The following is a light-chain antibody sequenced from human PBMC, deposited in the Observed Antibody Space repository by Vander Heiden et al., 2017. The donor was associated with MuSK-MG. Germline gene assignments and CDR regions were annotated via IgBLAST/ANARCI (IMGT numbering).Light chain of an antibody. CDR1: QSISSY. Sequence: EIVLTQSPVTLSLSPGERATLSCRASQSISSYLAWYQHKPGQAPRLLIYDASNRATDIPDKFSGSGYGTDFTLTISSLESEEFAVYYCQHRSKGHPGLISFGQATRLEIK. CDR3: QHRSKGHPGLIS. J-gene: IGKJ5*01. V-gene: IGKV3-11*01. CDR2: DAS.